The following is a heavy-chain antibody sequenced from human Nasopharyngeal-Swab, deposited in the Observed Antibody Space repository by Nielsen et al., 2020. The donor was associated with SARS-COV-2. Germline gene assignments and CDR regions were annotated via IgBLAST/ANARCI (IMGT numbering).Heavy chain of an antibody. J-gene: IGHJ6*02. CDR2: IIPIFGTA. Sequence: WVRQAPEQGLEWMGGIIPIFGTANYAQKFQGRVTITADESTSTAYMELSSLRSEDTAVYYCSWSGYQGAYYYYYGMDVWGQGTTVTVSS. D-gene: IGHD3-3*01. V-gene: IGHV1-69*01. CDR3: SWSGYQGAYYYYYGMDV.